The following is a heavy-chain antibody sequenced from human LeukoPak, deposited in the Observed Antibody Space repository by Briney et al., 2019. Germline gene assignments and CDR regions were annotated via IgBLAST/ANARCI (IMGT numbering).Heavy chain of an antibody. CDR3: AKEDVPRNWNDLSAFDY. J-gene: IGHJ4*02. V-gene: IGHV3-30*18. Sequence: PGRSLRLSCAASGFTFSSYGMHWVRQAPGKGLEWVAVISHDGSNKYYADSVKGRFTISRDNSKNTLYLQMNSLRAEDTAVYYCAKEDVPRNWNDLSAFDYWGQGTLVTVSS. CDR2: ISHDGSNK. D-gene: IGHD1-1*01. CDR1: GFTFSSYG.